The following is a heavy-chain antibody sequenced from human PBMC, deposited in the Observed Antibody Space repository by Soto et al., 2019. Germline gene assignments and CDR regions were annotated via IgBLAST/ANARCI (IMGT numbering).Heavy chain of an antibody. CDR1: GFTFSSYG. V-gene: IGHV3-33*01. D-gene: IGHD4-4*01. Sequence: GGSLRLSCAASGFTFSSYGMHWVRQAPGKGLEWVAVIWYDGSNKYYADSVKGRFTISRDNSKNTLYLQMNSLRAEDTAVYYCARGEDYSNYEAGGLVGYWGQGTLVTVSS. CDR3: ARGEDYSNYEAGGLVGY. CDR2: IWYDGSNK. J-gene: IGHJ4*02.